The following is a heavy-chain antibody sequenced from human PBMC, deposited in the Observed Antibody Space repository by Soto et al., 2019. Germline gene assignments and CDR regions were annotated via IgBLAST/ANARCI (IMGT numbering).Heavy chain of an antibody. CDR3: ASYNFDNIGYQADY. J-gene: IGHJ4*02. V-gene: IGHV5-51*01. D-gene: IGHD3-22*01. CDR1: GYIFSNYW. CDR2: IHPGDSDT. Sequence: PGESLKISCKGSGYIFSNYWIGWVRQMPGKGLEWMGLIHPGDSDTRQNPSFQGQVTISADKSISTAYLQWSSLEASDIAMYYCASYNFDNIGYQADYWGQGHLVTVSS.